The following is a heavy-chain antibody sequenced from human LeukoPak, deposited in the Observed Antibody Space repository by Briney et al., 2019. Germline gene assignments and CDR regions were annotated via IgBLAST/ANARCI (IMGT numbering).Heavy chain of an antibody. CDR1: GFTFSSYS. CDR2: ISSSSTI. V-gene: IGHV3-48*01. CDR3: ARGRNSDY. Sequence: GGSLRLSCAASGFTFSSYSMNWVRQAPGKGLEWVSYISSSSTIYYADSVKGRFTISRDNAKNSLYLQMNSLRAEDTAVYYCARGRNSDYWGQGTLVTVSS. J-gene: IGHJ4*02.